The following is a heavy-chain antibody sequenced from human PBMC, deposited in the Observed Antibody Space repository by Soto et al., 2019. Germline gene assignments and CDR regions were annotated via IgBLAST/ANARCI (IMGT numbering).Heavy chain of an antibody. CDR2: IDPSDSYT. CDR1: GYSFTSYW. V-gene: IGHV5-10-1*01. J-gene: IGHJ3*02. D-gene: IGHD2-2*01. CDR3: ARLSYCSSTSCSYGDAFDI. Sequence: GESLKIACKGSGYSFTSYWISWVRQMPGKGLEWMGRIDPSDSYTNYSPSFQGHVTISADKSISTAYLQWSSLKASDTAMYYCARLSYCSSTSCSYGDAFDIWGQGTMVTVSS.